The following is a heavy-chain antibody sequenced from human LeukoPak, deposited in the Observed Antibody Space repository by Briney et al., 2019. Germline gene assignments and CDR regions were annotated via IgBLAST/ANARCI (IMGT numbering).Heavy chain of an antibody. J-gene: IGHJ3*02. D-gene: IGHD3-22*01. CDR3: AREGSSGYYDAFDI. V-gene: IGHV3-48*01. CDR1: GFTFSSYS. CDR2: ISSSSNTI. Sequence: GGSLRLSCAASGFTFSSYSMNWVRQAPGKGLEWVSYISSSSNTIYYADSVKGRFTISRDNAKNSLYLQMNSLRAEDTAVYYCAREGSSGYYDAFDIWGQGTMVTVSS.